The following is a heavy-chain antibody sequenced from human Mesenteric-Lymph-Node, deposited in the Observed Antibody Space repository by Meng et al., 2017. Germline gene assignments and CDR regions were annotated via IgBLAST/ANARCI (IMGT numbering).Heavy chain of an antibody. Sequence: QVQLVQSGAEVKKPGASVKVSCKATGYTFSNYGISWVRQAPGQGLEWMGWISGYSGNTKYAQKLQGRATMTTDTSTNTAYMELRSLRSDDTAVYYCTRADIAAAGTGGYWGQGTLVTVSS. V-gene: IGHV1-18*01. CDR2: ISGYSGNT. CDR1: GYTFSNYG. CDR3: TRADIAAAGTGGY. D-gene: IGHD6-13*01. J-gene: IGHJ4*02.